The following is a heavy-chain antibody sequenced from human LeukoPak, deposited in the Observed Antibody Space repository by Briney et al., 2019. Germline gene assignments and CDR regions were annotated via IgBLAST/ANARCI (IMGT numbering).Heavy chain of an antibody. V-gene: IGHV1-3*01. CDR1: GYTFTSYA. Sequence: ASVKVSCKASGYTFTSYAMHWVRQAPGQRLEWMGWINAGNSNTKYSQKFQGRVTITRDTSASTAYMELSSLRSEDTAVYYCARAPAELVFDYWGQGTLVTVSS. D-gene: IGHD3-10*01. CDR3: ARAPAELVFDY. CDR2: INAGNSNT. J-gene: IGHJ4*02.